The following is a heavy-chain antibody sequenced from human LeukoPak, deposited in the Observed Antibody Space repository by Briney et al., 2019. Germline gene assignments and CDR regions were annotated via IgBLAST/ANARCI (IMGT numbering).Heavy chain of an antibody. CDR3: ARTLFYGDYGVDDAFDI. D-gene: IGHD4-17*01. Sequence: ASVKVSCKASGYTFTGYYMHWVRQAPGQGLEWMGWINPNSGGTNYAQKFQGRVTMTRDTSISTAYMELSRLRSDDTAVYYCARTLFYGDYGVDDAFDIWGPGTMVTVSS. CDR1: GYTFTGYY. CDR2: INPNSGGT. V-gene: IGHV1-2*02. J-gene: IGHJ3*02.